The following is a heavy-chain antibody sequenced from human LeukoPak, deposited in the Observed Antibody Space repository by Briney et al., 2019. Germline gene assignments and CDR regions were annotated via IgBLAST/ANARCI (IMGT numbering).Heavy chain of an antibody. J-gene: IGHJ4*02. CDR2: ISGSGGST. V-gene: IGHV3-23*01. CDR3: ARAPGYGAAYYFDY. CDR1: GFTFSSYA. D-gene: IGHD1-1*01. Sequence: GGSLRLSCAASGFTFSSYAMTWVRQAPGKGLEWVSSISGSGGSTYYADSVKGRFTISRDNSKNTLYLQMNSLRAEDTAVYYCARAPGYGAAYYFDYWGQGTLVTVSS.